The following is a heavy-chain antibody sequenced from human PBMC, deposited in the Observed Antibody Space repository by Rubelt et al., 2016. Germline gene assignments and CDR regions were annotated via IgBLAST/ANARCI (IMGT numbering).Heavy chain of an antibody. V-gene: IGHV1-18*01. CDR2: ISAYNGNT. CDR1: GYTFTSYG. D-gene: IGHD5-24*01. Sequence: QVQLVQSGAEVKKPGASVKVSCKASGYTFTSYGISWVRQAPGHGLEWMGWISAYNGNTNYAQKLQGRGTMTTETATSTAYMERRSLRSDDTAVYYCARRDGYNWDDAFDIWGQGTMVTVSS. CDR3: ARRDGYNWDDAFDI. J-gene: IGHJ3*02.